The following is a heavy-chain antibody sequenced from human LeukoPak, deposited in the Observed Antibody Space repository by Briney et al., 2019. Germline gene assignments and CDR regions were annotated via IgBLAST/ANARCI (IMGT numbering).Heavy chain of an antibody. CDR1: GFTFSNYA. CDR2: IRYDGSRK. Sequence: GGSLRLSCPASGFTFSNYAMHWVRQAPGKGLEWVAYIRYDGSRKYYADSVNGRFTISRDNSKNTLYLQVHSLRGEDTAVYYCATETPDTSGSKLDYWGQGTLATVSS. CDR3: ATETPDTSGSKLDY. D-gene: IGHD3-22*01. J-gene: IGHJ4*02. V-gene: IGHV3-30*02.